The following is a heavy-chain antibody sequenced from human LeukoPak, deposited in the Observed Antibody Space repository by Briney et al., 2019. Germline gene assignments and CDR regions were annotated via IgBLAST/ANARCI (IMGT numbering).Heavy chain of an antibody. CDR2: IIPILGIA. J-gene: IGHJ4*02. Sequence: SVKVSCKASGGTFSSYAISWVRQAPGQGLEWMGRIIPILGIANYAQKFQGRVTITADKSTSTAYMELSSLRSEDTAVYYCARGLSYSGYETDYWGQGTLVTVSS. CDR1: GGTFSSYA. CDR3: ARGLSYSGYETDY. D-gene: IGHD5-12*01. V-gene: IGHV1-69*04.